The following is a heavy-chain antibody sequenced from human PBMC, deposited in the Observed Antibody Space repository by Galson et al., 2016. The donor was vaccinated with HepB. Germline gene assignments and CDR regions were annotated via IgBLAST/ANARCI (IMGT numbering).Heavy chain of an antibody. V-gene: IGHV3-33*01. D-gene: IGHD3-16*01. CDR1: GFTFSSYG. Sequence: SLRLSCAASGFTFSSYGMHWGRQAPGKGLEWVAVIWHDGSSKYYADSVKGRFTISRENVRNSLYLQMTSLRAGDTAVYYCARARSVGLGKWTWYFDLWGRGTLVTVAS. J-gene: IGHJ2*01. CDR3: ARARSVGLGKWTWYFDL. CDR2: IWHDGSSK.